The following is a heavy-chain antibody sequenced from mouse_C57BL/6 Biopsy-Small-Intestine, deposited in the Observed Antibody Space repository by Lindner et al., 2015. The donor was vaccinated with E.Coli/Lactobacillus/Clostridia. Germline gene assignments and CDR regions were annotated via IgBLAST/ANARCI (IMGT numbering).Heavy chain of an antibody. J-gene: IGHJ3*01. CDR2: IYPGSGNT. CDR3: ARGDYDWFAY. V-gene: IGHV1-66*01. D-gene: IGHD2-4*01. CDR1: GYSFTNYY. Sequence: VQLQESGPELVKPGASVKISCKASGYSFTNYYIHWVKQRPGQGLEWIGWIYPGSGNTKYNKKFKGKATLTADTSSSTAYMQLSSLTSEGSAVYYCARGDYDWFAYWGQGTLVTVSA.